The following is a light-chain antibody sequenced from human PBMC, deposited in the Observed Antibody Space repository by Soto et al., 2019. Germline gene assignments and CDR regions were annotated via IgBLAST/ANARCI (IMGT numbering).Light chain of an antibody. CDR3: CSYADTYTGL. CDR2: DVK. V-gene: IGLV2-11*01. J-gene: IGLJ2*01. CDR1: ASDVGAYNY. Sequence: QSALTQPRSVSGSPGQSVTISCTGTASDVGAYNYVSWYQQHPGKAPKVMIYDVKKRPSGVPDRFSGSKFANTASLTISGLQAEDEADYYCCSYADTYTGLFGGGTKLTVL.